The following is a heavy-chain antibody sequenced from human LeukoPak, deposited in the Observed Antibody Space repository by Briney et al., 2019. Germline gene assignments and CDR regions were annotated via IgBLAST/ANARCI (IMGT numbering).Heavy chain of an antibody. D-gene: IGHD5-12*01. Sequence: PGGSLRPSCAASGFTFSSYWMSWFRQAPGKGLKWVASIKEDGSERQYVDSVKGRFSISRDNTKGSLFLQLNSLRAEDTAVYYCARDPNTWIQWYYYGMDVWGQGTTVTVSS. CDR1: GFTFSSYW. CDR2: IKEDGSER. V-gene: IGHV3-7*03. J-gene: IGHJ6*02. CDR3: ARDPNTWIQWYYYGMDV.